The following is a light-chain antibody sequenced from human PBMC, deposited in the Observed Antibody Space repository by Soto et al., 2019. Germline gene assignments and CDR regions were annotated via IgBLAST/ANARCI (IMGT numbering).Light chain of an antibody. CDR3: TSYAGSNNWV. CDR1: SSDVGAYNY. V-gene: IGLV2-8*01. Sequence: QSALTQPPSACGSSGQSVTISCTGTSSDVGAYNYVSWYQQHPGKAPKLMVYEVTKRPSGVPDRFSGSKSDNTASLTVSGLQAEDEADYYCTSYAGSNNWVFGGGTKLTVL. J-gene: IGLJ3*02. CDR2: EVT.